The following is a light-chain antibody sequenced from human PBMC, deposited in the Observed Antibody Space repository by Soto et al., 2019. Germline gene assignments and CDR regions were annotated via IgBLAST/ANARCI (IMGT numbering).Light chain of an antibody. V-gene: IGKV3-11*01. CDR1: QSIRSS. CDR2: ETS. CDR3: LQRGEWPPGAT. J-gene: IGKJ5*01. Sequence: EIVLTQSPGTLSLSPGDRATLSCRASQSIRSSLAWYQQKPGQAPRLLIYETSTRATGIPARFSGSGSGTDFTLTISSLKTQESAVYYCLQRGEWPPGATFGEGTRREIK.